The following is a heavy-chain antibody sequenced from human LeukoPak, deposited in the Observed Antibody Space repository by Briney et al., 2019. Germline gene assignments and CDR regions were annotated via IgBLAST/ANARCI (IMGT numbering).Heavy chain of an antibody. V-gene: IGHV1-24*01. CDR1: GYTLTELS. J-gene: IGHJ4*02. D-gene: IGHD3-10*01. Sequence: ASVKVSCKVSGYTLTELSMHWVRLAPGKGLEWMGGFDPEDGETIYAQKFQGRFTMTEDTSTDTAYMELSSLRSEDTAVYYCHGGPSKMVRERAFDYWGQGTLVTVSS. CDR2: FDPEDGET. CDR3: HGGPSKMVRERAFDY.